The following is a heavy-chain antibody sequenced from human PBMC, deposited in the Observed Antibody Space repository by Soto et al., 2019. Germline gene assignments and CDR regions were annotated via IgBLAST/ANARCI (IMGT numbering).Heavy chain of an antibody. CDR2: ISSSSSTI. Sequence: GGSLRLSCVSSGFTFSSYWMSLVRQAPGKGLEWVSYISSSSSTIYYADSVKGRFTISRDNAKNSLYLQMNSLRDEDTAVYYCARDKGEGIIFDYWGQGTLVTVSS. CDR3: ARDKGEGIIFDY. CDR1: GFTFSSYW. D-gene: IGHD3-10*01. V-gene: IGHV3-48*02. J-gene: IGHJ4*02.